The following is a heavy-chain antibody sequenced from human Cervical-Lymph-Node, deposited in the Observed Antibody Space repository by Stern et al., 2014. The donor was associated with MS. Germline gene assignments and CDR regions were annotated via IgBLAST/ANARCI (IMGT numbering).Heavy chain of an antibody. J-gene: IGHJ6*02. V-gene: IGHV1-69*06. CDR1: GGSLSNYG. CDR3: ARDSDYENSYAMDV. CDR2: LFPLFGTA. Sequence: QVQLVQSGAEVKKPGSSVKVSCKASGGSLSNYGFSWVRQAPGQGLEWLGGLFPLFGTANYAQKFQGRVTLTADNSTSTVYMELSSLTSEDTAVYFCARDSDYENSYAMDVWGQGTTVTVSS. D-gene: IGHD5-12*01.